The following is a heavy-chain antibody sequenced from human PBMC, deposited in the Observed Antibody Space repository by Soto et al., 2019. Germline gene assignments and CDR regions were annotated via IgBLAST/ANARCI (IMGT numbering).Heavy chain of an antibody. J-gene: IGHJ6*02. D-gene: IGHD4-17*01. CDR1: GFTFSSYA. CDR2: ISVSGVSI. CDR3: ARLWERTVTTRNYFYAMGV. V-gene: IGHV3-23*01. Sequence: PGGSLRLSCAASGFTFSSYAMSWVRPAPGKGREWVSTISVSGVSIYYADSVKGRFTISRANSTNTLYLHMNGLRAGNTALYSFARLWERTVTTRNYFYAMGVLGPGVTVPVS.